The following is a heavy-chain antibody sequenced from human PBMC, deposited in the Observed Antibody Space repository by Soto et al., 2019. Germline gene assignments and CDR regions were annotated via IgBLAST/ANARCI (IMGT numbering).Heavy chain of an antibody. CDR3: ARTGTAMVNLDY. CDR2: ISISSTYI. CDR1: GFTFSSYS. Sequence: PGGSLRLSCAASGFTFSSYSMNWVRQTPGKGLEWVSSISISSTYIYYADSVKGRFTISRDNAKNSLYLQMNSLRAEDTAVYYCARTGTAMVNLDYWGQGTLVTVSS. J-gene: IGHJ4*02. D-gene: IGHD5-18*01. V-gene: IGHV3-21*01.